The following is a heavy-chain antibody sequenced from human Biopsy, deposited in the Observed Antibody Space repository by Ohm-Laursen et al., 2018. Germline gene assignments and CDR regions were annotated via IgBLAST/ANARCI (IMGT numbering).Heavy chain of an antibody. CDR1: GYTFSGYY. V-gene: IGHV1-2*02. CDR3: ARVRSGGRVTVFGVEVKTGWLDT. J-gene: IGHJ5*02. D-gene: IGHD3-3*01. Sequence: ASVKVSCKASGYTFSGYYMHWVRQAPGQGLEWMGWINPDSGVTNYAQKFQGRVTMTRDTSISTAYMELSRLGSEDTAVYYCARVRSGGRVTVFGVEVKTGWLDTWGQGTLVTVSS. CDR2: INPDSGVT.